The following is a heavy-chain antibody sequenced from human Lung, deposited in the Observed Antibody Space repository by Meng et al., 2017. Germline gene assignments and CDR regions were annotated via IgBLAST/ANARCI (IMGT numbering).Heavy chain of an antibody. V-gene: IGHV4-34*01. D-gene: IGHD4-11*01. CDR2: INHSGST. CDR1: GGSYSDYY. J-gene: IGHJ4*02. Sequence: QVQLQQWGAGLLKPSETLSLTCVVSGGSYSDYYWSWIRQPPGKGLEWIGEINHSGSTNYNPSLESRATISVDTSQNNPSLKLSSVTAADSAVYYCARGPTTMAHDFDYWGQGTLVTVSS. CDR3: ARGPTTMAHDFDY.